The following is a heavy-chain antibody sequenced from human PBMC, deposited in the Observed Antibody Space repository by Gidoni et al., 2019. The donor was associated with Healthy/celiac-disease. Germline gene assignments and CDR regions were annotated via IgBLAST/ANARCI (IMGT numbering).Heavy chain of an antibody. Sequence: SCAASGFTFSSYAMHWVRQAPGKGLEWVAVISYDGSNKYYADSVKGRFTISRDNSKNTLYLQMNSLRAEDTAVYYCARGERITIFGVVNNQVGGFDTWGQGTLVTVSS. CDR3: ARGERITIFGVVNNQVGGFDT. V-gene: IGHV3-30*04. D-gene: IGHD3-3*01. CDR2: ISYDGSNK. J-gene: IGHJ5*02. CDR1: GFTFSSYA.